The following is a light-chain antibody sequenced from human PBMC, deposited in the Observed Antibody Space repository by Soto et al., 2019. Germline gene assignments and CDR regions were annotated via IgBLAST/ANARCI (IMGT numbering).Light chain of an antibody. V-gene: IGKV3-15*01. Sequence: EIVMTQSPVTLSVSPGERATLSCRASQSVTSKLAWYQQKPGQAPRLLIYGASARATGVPARFSGSGSGTEFTLTITNLQSEDFAVYYCQQYDNWPPFTFGLGTRVDIK. J-gene: IGKJ3*01. CDR2: GAS. CDR3: QQYDNWPPFT. CDR1: QSVTSK.